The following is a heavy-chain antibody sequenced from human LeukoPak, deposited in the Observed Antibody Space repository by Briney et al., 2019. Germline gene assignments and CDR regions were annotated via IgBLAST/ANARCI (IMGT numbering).Heavy chain of an antibody. CDR2: IYHSGST. D-gene: IGHD4-17*01. J-gene: IGHJ3*02. Sequence: SETLSLTCAVSGGSISSSNWWSWVRQPPGKGLEWIGEIYHSGSTNYNPSLKSRVTISVDTSKNQFSLKLSSVTAADTAVYYCASSYGDYRYDAFDIWGQGTMVTVSS. CDR1: GGSISSSNW. V-gene: IGHV4-4*02. CDR3: ASSYGDYRYDAFDI.